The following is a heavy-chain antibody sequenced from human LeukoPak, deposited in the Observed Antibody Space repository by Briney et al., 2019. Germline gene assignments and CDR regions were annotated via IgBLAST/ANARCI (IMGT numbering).Heavy chain of an antibody. CDR1: GFTFRSYW. CDR2: INSDGSST. D-gene: IGHD2-15*01. V-gene: IGHV3-74*01. CDR3: AREKCSGGHCYPDY. Sequence: GGSLRLSCAASGFTFRSYWMHWVRQAPGKGLVWVSRINSDGSSTSYADSVKGRFTISRDNAKNTLYLQINSLRAEDTAVYYCAREKCSGGHCYPDYWGQGTLVTVSS. J-gene: IGHJ4*02.